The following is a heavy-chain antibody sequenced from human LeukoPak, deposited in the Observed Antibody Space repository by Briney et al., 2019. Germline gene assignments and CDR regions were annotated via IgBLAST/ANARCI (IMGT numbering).Heavy chain of an antibody. Sequence: SETLSLTCAVYGGSFSGYYWSWIRQPPGKGLEWIGEINHSGSTNYNPSLKSRVTKSVDTSKNQFSLKLSSVTAADTAVYYCASPRNYYDSSGLGYWGQGTLVTVSS. CDR2: INHSGST. CDR1: GGSFSGYY. CDR3: ASPRNYYDSSGLGY. J-gene: IGHJ4*02. D-gene: IGHD3-22*01. V-gene: IGHV4-34*01.